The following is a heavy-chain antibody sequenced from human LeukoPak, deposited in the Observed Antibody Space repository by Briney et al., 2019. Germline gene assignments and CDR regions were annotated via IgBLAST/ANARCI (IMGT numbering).Heavy chain of an antibody. CDR1: GYTFTGYY. Sequence: ASVKVSCKASGYTFTGYYMHWVRQAPGQGLEWMGWINPNSGGTNYAQKFQGRVTMTRDTSISTAYMELSRLRSDDTAVYYCARVARGIAVAGTGVDYWGHGTLVTVSS. CDR3: ARVARGIAVAGTGVDY. J-gene: IGHJ4*01. D-gene: IGHD6-19*01. CDR2: INPNSGGT. V-gene: IGHV1-2*02.